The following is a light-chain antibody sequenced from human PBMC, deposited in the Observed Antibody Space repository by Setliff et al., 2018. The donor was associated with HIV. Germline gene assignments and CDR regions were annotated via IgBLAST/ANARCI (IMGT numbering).Light chain of an antibody. CDR1: SSDIGSHNH. CDR3: ASYAGDGVHDIYV. Sequence: SVLAQPPSASVSPGQSVAISCTGTSSDIGSHNHVSWYQQYPGKAPKLMIYELSQRPSGVPDRFSGSKSGHTASLTVSGLQAEDEADYYCASYAGDGVHDIYVFGTGTKVTVL. CDR2: ELS. J-gene: IGLJ1*01. V-gene: IGLV2-8*01.